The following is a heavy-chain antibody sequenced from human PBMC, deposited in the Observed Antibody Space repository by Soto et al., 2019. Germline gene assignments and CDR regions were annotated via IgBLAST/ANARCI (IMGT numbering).Heavy chain of an antibody. CDR3: ARVLGYCSGGSCRSGYYYGMDV. Sequence: SETLSLTCTVSGGSISSGGYDWSWIRQHPGKGLEWIGYIYYSGSTYYNPSLKSRVTISVDTSKNQFSLKLSSVTAADTAVYYCARVLGYCSGGSCRSGYYYGMDVWGQGTTVTVSS. J-gene: IGHJ6*02. V-gene: IGHV4-31*03. CDR2: IYYSGST. CDR1: GGSISSGGYD. D-gene: IGHD2-15*01.